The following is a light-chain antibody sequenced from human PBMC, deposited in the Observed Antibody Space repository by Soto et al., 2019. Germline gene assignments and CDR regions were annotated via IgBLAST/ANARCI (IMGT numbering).Light chain of an antibody. Sequence: DIVMTQSPDSLAVSLGERATLNCTSSQSVLYSASNKNYLAWYQQKPGQPPKLLIYWASTRESGVPDRFSGSGSGTDFTLTISSLQAEDVAVYYCQQYYSSPYTFGQGTKLEIK. CDR1: QSVLYSASNKNY. CDR2: WAS. J-gene: IGKJ2*01. V-gene: IGKV4-1*01. CDR3: QQYYSSPYT.